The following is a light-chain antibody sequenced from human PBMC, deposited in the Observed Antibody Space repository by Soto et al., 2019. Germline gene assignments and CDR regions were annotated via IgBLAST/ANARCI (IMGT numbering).Light chain of an antibody. CDR3: HQYNDWPPQLT. V-gene: IGKV3-15*01. CDR1: QSVSSK. J-gene: IGKJ4*01. CDR2: GAS. Sequence: EIVMTQSPATLSVSVGERATLSCRASQSVSSKLAWYQQKPGQAPRLLIYGASTRATGIPARFTGSGSGTAFTLTISSLQSADFAVYSWHQYNDWPPQLTFGGGTKVEFK.